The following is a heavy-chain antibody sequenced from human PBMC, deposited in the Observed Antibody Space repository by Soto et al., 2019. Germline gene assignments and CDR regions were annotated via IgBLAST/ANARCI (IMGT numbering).Heavy chain of an antibody. CDR1: GGSISSDIYH. CDR3: AREDDGGDSDYYGLDV. CDR2: IYYSGSI. D-gene: IGHD2-21*02. V-gene: IGHV4-30-4*01. Sequence: QVYLQQSGPGLVRPSQTLYLTCTVSGGSISSDIYHGTWIRQSPGKGLAWIGYIYYSGSIFYNPSFKSRVTISADTSKNQFSRQLSSVTAADTAVDFCAREDDGGDSDYYGLDVRGQGTTVTVSS. J-gene: IGHJ6*02.